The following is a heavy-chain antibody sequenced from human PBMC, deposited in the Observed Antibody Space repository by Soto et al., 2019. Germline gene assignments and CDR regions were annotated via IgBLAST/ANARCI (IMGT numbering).Heavy chain of an antibody. V-gene: IGHV1-46*03. J-gene: IGHJ4*02. D-gene: IGHD3-9*01. CDR2: ITPGGGIT. Sequence: QVQLVQSGAEVKKPGASVRVSCKASGYTFTTYDIHWVRQAPGLGLEWMGIITPGGGITSYAQKFKGRITMTRDTSTSTVYMELSSLRSEDTSRYYCAKVLSYLVARYFDAWGQGTLVTVSS. CDR1: GYTFTTYD. CDR3: AKVLSYLVARYFDA.